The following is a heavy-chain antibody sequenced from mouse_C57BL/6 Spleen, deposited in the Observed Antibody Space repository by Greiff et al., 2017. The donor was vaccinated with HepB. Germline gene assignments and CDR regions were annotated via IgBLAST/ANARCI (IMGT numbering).Heavy chain of an antibody. Sequence: FQESGAELARPGASVKLSCKASGYTFTSYGISWVKQRTGQGLEWIGEIYPRSGNTYYNEKFKGKATLTADKSSSTAYMELRSLTSEDSAVYFCAREGNSGVTTEGYFDVWGTGTTVTVSS. V-gene: IGHV1-81*01. J-gene: IGHJ1*03. D-gene: IGHD2-2*01. CDR3: AREGNSGVTTEGYFDV. CDR2: IYPRSGNT. CDR1: GYTFTSYG.